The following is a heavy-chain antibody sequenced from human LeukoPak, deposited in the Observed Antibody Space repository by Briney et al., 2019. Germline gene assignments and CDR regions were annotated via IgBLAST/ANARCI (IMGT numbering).Heavy chain of an antibody. J-gene: IGHJ3*02. D-gene: IGHD4-11*01. CDR3: ARDKDYAFHI. Sequence: ASVKVSCKASGYTFSGYYIHWVRQGPGQGLEWMGWINPNSGTNFAQNFQGRVTLTTDTSTSTAYMELRSLRSDDTAVYYCARDKDYAFHIWGQGTLVTISS. CDR1: GYTFSGYY. CDR2: INPNSGT. V-gene: IGHV1-2*02.